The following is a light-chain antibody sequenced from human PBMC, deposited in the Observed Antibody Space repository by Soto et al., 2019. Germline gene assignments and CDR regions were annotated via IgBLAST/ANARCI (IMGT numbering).Light chain of an antibody. J-gene: IGKJ1*01. CDR1: QRVSSN. CDR2: DAS. V-gene: IGKV3-20*01. Sequence: IVMTQSPATMSVSPGERSTLSCRASQRVSSNLACYQQTPGQAPRLLIYDASNRATGVPARFSGSGSGTDFTLTISRLEPEDFAVYYCQQYGSSPVGSFGQGTKVDIK. CDR3: QQYGSSPVGS.